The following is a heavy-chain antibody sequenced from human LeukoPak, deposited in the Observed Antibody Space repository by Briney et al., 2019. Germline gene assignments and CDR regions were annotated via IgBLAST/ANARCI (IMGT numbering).Heavy chain of an antibody. CDR1: GFTFSSYA. V-gene: IGHV3-23*01. CDR2: ISGSGGST. CDR3: AKAPTISPAAGPKPDY. D-gene: IGHD6-13*01. Sequence: PGGSLRLSCAASGFTFSSYAMSWVRQAPGKGLEWVSAISGSGGSTYYADSVKGRFTISSDNSKNTLYLQMNSLRAEDTAVYYCAKAPTISPAAGPKPDYWGQGTLVTVSS. J-gene: IGHJ4*02.